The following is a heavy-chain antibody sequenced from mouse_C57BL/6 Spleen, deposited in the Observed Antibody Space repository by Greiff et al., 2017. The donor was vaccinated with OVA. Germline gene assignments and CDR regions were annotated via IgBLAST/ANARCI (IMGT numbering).Heavy chain of an antibody. CDR2: IYPGDGDT. D-gene: IGHD1-1*01. Sequence: VQLQQSGAELVKPGASVKISCKASGYAFSSYWMNWVKQRPGKGLEWIGQIYPGDGDTNYNGKFTGKATLTADKSSTTAYMQLSSLTSEDSAVYFCARSVAPYAMDYWGQGTSVTVSS. CDR1: GYAFSSYW. CDR3: ARSVAPYAMDY. V-gene: IGHV1-80*01. J-gene: IGHJ4*01.